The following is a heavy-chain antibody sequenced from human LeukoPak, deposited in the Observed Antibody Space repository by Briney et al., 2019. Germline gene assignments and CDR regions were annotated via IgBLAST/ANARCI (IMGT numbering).Heavy chain of an antibody. CDR1: GITLSNYG. CDR3: AKRGVVIRVILVGFHKEAYYFDS. CDR2: ISGSGGST. Sequence: GGSLRLSCAVSGITLSNYGMSGVRQAPGKGLEWVAGISGSGGSTNYPDPVKGRFTISRDNRKNTLFLQMNSLRAEDTAVYFCAKRGVVIRVILVGFHKEAYYFDSWGQGALVTVSS. J-gene: IGHJ4*02. V-gene: IGHV3-23*01. D-gene: IGHD3-22*01.